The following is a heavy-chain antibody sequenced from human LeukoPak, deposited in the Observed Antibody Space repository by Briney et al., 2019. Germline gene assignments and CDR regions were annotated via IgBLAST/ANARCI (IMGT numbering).Heavy chain of an antibody. Sequence: GGSLRLSCAASGFTFSSYSMNWVPQAPGKGLEWVSSISSSSSYIYYADSVKGRFTISRGDAKNSLYLQMNSLRAEDTAVYYCAGGSGGAAVIFDYWGQGTLVTVSS. D-gene: IGHD6-13*01. CDR1: GFTFSSYS. V-gene: IGHV3-21*01. CDR3: AGGSGGAAVIFDY. J-gene: IGHJ4*02. CDR2: ISSSSSYI.